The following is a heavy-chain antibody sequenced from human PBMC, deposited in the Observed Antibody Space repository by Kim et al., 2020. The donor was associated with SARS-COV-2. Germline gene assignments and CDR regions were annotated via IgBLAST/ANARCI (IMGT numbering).Heavy chain of an antibody. J-gene: IGHJ6*02. Sequence: YYSPSRESRVTISVDTSKNQFSLRLSSLPAADTAIYYCARDQSYYFYGMDVWGQGTTVTVSS. V-gene: IGHV4-31*02. CDR3: ARDQSYYFYGMDV.